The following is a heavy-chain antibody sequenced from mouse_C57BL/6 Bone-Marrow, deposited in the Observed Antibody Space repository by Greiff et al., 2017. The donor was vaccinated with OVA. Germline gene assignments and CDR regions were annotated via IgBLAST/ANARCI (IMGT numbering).Heavy chain of an antibody. Sequence: EVMLVESGGGLVKPGGSLKLSCAASGFTFSSYAMSWVRQTPEKRLEWVATISAGGSYTYYPDNVKGRFTISRDNAKNNLYLQMSNLKSEDTAMYYGAREGYDYDGSWFAYWGQGTLVTVSA. V-gene: IGHV5-4*01. CDR2: ISAGGSYT. CDR3: AREGYDYDGSWFAY. CDR1: GFTFSSYA. D-gene: IGHD2-4*01. J-gene: IGHJ3*01.